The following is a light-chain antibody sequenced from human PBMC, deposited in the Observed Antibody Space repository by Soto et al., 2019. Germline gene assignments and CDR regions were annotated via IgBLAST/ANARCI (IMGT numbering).Light chain of an antibody. CDR3: QQYNNWPRT. V-gene: IGKV3-15*01. Sequence: EIVMTQSPATLSVSPGERATLSCRASQSVSSNLAWYQQKPGQAPRRLIYGASPRATGIPARFSGSGSGAEFTLTISSLQSEDFSVYYCQQYNNWPRTFGQGTKVEIK. CDR1: QSVSSN. J-gene: IGKJ1*01. CDR2: GAS.